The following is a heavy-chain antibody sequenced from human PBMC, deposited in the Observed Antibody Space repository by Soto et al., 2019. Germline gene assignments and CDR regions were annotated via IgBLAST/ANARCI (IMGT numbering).Heavy chain of an antibody. J-gene: IGHJ4*02. CDR2: MNPNSGNT. Sequence: QVQLVQSGAEVKKPGASLKVSCKASGYTFTSYDINWVRQATGQGLEWMGWMNPNSGNTGYAQKFQGRVTMTRNTSISTAYMELSSLRSEDTAVYYCARGSNQVVAATTDYWGQGTLVTVSS. D-gene: IGHD2-15*01. CDR1: GYTFTSYD. V-gene: IGHV1-8*01. CDR3: ARGSNQVVAATTDY.